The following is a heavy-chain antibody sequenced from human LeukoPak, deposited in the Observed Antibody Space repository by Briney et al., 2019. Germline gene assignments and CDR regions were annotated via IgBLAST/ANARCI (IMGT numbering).Heavy chain of an antibody. CDR1: GFTLSSYW. Sequence: GGSLRLSCAASGFTLSSYWMHWVRHAQGKGLVWVSRINSDGSSTIYADSVKGRFTISRDNAKNSLYLQMNSLRAEDTSVYYCARVLVGGTNWFDPWGQGTLVTVSS. V-gene: IGHV3-74*01. D-gene: IGHD1-26*01. J-gene: IGHJ5*02. CDR3: ARVLVGGTNWFDP. CDR2: INSDGSST.